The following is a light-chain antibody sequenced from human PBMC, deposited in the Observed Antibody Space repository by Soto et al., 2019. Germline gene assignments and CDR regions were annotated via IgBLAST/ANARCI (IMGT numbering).Light chain of an antibody. CDR2: DVS. V-gene: IGLV2-14*03. Sequence: QSALTQPASVSGSPGQSITISCTGTSSDVGAYNYVSWYQQHPGKAPKVLIYDVSNRPSGVSNRFSGSKSGNTASLTISGLQADDEADYYCISYTGGSTLFVFGTG. J-gene: IGLJ1*01. CDR1: SSDVGAYNY. CDR3: ISYTGGSTLFV.